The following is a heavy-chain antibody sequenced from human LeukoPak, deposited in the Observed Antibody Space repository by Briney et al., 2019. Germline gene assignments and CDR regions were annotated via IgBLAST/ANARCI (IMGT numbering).Heavy chain of an antibody. D-gene: IGHD4-11*01. Sequence: GGSLRLSCAASGFTFSSYAMHWVRQAPGKGLEWVAVISYDGSNKYYADSVKGRFTISRDNSKNTLYLQMNSLRAEDTAVYYCARADDYSNYGLDYWGQGTLVTVSS. CDR2: ISYDGSNK. J-gene: IGHJ4*02. CDR1: GFTFSSYA. CDR3: ARADDYSNYGLDY. V-gene: IGHV3-30-3*01.